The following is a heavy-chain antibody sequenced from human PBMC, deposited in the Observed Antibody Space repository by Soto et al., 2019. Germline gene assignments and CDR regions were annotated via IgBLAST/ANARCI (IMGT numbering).Heavy chain of an antibody. Sequence: SVKDSFKASGGAFSSYAISWVRQAPGQGLEWVGGIIPIFGTANYAQKFQGRVTITADESTSTAYMELSSLRSEDTAVYYGARDRCTNGVCYTTVYYYYGMDVWGKGNTVTVS. V-gene: IGHV1-69*13. CDR1: GGAFSSYA. CDR2: IIPIFGTA. D-gene: IGHD2-8*01. CDR3: ARDRCTNGVCYTTVYYYYGMDV. J-gene: IGHJ6*04.